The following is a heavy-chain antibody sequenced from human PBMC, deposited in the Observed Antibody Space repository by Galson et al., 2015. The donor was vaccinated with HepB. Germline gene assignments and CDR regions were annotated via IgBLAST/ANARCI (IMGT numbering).Heavy chain of an antibody. D-gene: IGHD1-20*01. J-gene: IGHJ6*02. CDR1: GFTFSSYG. V-gene: IGHV3-30*02. CDR3: AKDRRNWKLGGGMDV. Sequence: SLRLSCAASGFTFSSYGMHWVRQAPGKGLEWVAFIRYDGSNKYYADSVKGRFTISRDNSKNTLYLQMNSLRAEDTAVYYCAKDRRNWKLGGGMDVWGQGTTVTVSS. CDR2: IRYDGSNK.